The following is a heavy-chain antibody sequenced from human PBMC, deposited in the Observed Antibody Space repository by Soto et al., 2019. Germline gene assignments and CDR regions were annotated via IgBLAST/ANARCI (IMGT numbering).Heavy chain of an antibody. Sequence: GGSLRLSCAASGFTVSSNYMSWVRQAPGKGLEWVSVIYSGGSTYYADSVKGRFTISRDNSKNTLYLQMNSLRAEDTAVYYCARWATYFMDPAPIDYWGQGTLVTVSS. CDR3: ARWATYFMDPAPIDY. D-gene: IGHD3-10*01. CDR2: IYSGGST. CDR1: GFTVSSNY. J-gene: IGHJ4*02. V-gene: IGHV3-66*01.